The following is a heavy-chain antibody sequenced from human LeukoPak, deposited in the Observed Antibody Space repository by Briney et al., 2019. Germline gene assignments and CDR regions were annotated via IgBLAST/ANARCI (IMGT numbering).Heavy chain of an antibody. J-gene: IGHJ6*02. CDR3: ARGVGSYGYEYYYGMDV. CDR2: ISYHGSNK. D-gene: IGHD3-16*01. CDR1: GFTFSGYD. Sequence: GGSLRLSCVASGFTFSGYDMHWVRQAPGKGLECVSPISYHGSNKDYPDALKGRLTISRDNSKNTLYLQMNSLRAEDTAVYYCARGVGSYGYEYYYGMDVWGQGTTVTVSS. V-gene: IGHV3-30-3*01.